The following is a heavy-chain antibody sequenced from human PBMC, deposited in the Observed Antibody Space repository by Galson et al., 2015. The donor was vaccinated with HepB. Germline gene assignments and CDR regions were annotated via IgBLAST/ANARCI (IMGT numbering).Heavy chain of an antibody. CDR1: GFSFSSFW. CDR3: ARDEEYKKQDY. Sequence: SLRLSCAASGFSFSSFWMHWVRQVPGKGLVWVSRINSDGSNATYADSVKGRFTISRDNAKNTLFLQTNSLRAEDTAVYYCARDEEYKKQDYWGQGTLVTVSS. D-gene: IGHD6-6*01. CDR2: INSDGSNA. V-gene: IGHV3-74*01. J-gene: IGHJ4*02.